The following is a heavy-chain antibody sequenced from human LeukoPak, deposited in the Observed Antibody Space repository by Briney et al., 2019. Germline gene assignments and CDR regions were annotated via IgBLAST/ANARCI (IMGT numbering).Heavy chain of an antibody. J-gene: IGHJ5*02. D-gene: IGHD4-17*01. CDR1: GGSISSGSYY. Sequence: PSETLSLTCTVSGGSISSGSYYWSWIRQPAGKGLEWIGRIYTSGSTNYNPSLKSRVTISVDTSKNQFSLKLSSVTAADTAVYYCARLSATVTTRTYNWFDPWGQGTLVTVSS. CDR3: ARLSATVTTRTYNWFDP. CDR2: IYTSGST. V-gene: IGHV4-61*02.